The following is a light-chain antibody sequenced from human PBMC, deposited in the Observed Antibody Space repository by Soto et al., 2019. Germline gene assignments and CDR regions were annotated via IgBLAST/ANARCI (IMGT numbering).Light chain of an antibody. CDR3: QKYNSAPLT. V-gene: IGKV1-5*01. CDR2: AAS. Sequence: IQMTQSPSTLSGSEGDRVTITCRASQTISSWLAWYQQKPGKAPKLLIYAASSLQSGVPSRFSGSGSGTEFTLTISSLQPEDVAAYYCQKYNSAPLTFGGGGKVDIK. CDR1: QTISSW. J-gene: IGKJ4*01.